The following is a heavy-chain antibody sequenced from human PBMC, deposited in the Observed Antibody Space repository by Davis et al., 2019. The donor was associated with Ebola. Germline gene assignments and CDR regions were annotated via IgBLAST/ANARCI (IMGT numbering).Heavy chain of an antibody. CDR2: IKQDGSEK. CDR3: ARWGDFWSGRLGGYYYYGMDV. Sequence: GESLKISCAASGFTFSSYWMSWVRQAPGKGLEWVANIKQDGSEKYYVDSVKGRFTISRDNAKNSLYLQMNSLRAEDTAVYYCARWGDFWSGRLGGYYYYGMDVWGQGTTVTVSS. V-gene: IGHV3-7*03. J-gene: IGHJ6*02. D-gene: IGHD3-3*01. CDR1: GFTFSSYW.